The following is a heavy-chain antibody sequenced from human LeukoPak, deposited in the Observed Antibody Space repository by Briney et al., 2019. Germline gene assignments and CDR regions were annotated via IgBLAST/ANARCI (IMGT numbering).Heavy chain of an antibody. D-gene: IGHD3-10*01. CDR2: ISAYNGNT. CDR1: GYTFTSYG. V-gene: IGHV1-18*01. J-gene: IGHJ6*03. Sequence: ASVKVSCKASGYTFTSYGISWVRQASGQGLEWMGWISAYNGNTNYAQKLQGRVTMTTDTSTSTAYMELRSLRSDDTAVYYCARGAWFGGYYYYMDVWGKGTTVTISS. CDR3: ARGAWFGGYYYYMDV.